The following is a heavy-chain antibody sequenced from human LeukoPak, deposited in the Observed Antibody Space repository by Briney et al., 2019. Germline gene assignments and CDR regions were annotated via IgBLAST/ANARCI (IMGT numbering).Heavy chain of an antibody. CDR2: IYYSGST. CDR1: GGSISSYY. V-gene: IGHV4-59*08. CDR3: ARHGYYDSSGYDGFDY. J-gene: IGHJ4*02. Sequence: PETLSLTCTVSGGSISSYYWSWIRQPPGKGLEWIGYIYYSGSTNYNPSLKSRVTISVDTSKNQFSLKLSSVTAADTAVYYCARHGYYDSSGYDGFDYWGQGTLVTVSS. D-gene: IGHD3-22*01.